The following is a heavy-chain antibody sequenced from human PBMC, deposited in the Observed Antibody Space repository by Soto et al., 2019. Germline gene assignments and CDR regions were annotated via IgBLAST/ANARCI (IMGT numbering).Heavy chain of an antibody. CDR3: ARDGYYDSSGQYGMDV. CDR2: IYHSGST. D-gene: IGHD3-22*01. V-gene: IGHV4-30-2*01. CDR1: GGSISSGGYS. Sequence: LSLTCAVSGGSISSGGYSWSWIRQPPGKGLEWIGYIYHSGSTYYNPSLKSRVTISVDRSKNQFSLKLSSVTAADTAVYYCARDGYYDSSGQYGMDVWGQGTTVTVSS. J-gene: IGHJ6*02.